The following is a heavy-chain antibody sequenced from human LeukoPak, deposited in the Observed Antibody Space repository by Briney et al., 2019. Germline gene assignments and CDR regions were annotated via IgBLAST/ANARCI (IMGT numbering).Heavy chain of an antibody. Sequence: PSETLSLTCAVYGGSFSGYYWSWIRQPPGKGLEWIGEINHSGSTNYNPSLKSRVTISVDTSKNQFSLKLSSVTAVDTAVYYCARGIMITFGGVIVLRYGMDVWGQGTTVTVSS. CDR1: GGSFSGYY. CDR2: INHSGST. D-gene: IGHD3-16*02. V-gene: IGHV4-34*01. J-gene: IGHJ6*02. CDR3: ARGIMITFGGVIVLRYGMDV.